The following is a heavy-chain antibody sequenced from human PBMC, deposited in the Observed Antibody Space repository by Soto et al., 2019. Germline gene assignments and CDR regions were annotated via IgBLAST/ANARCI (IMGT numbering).Heavy chain of an antibody. V-gene: IGHV3-23*01. CDR2: ISGSGGST. CDR3: AKDITMIVVVTDLDY. Sequence: EVQLLESGGGLVQPGGSLRLSCAASGFTFSSYAMSWVRQAPGKGLEWVSAISGSGGSTYYADSVKGRFTISRDNSKNMLYLQMNSLRGEGTAVYDCAKDITMIVVVTDLDYWGQGTLVTVSS. D-gene: IGHD3-22*01. CDR1: GFTFSSYA. J-gene: IGHJ4*02.